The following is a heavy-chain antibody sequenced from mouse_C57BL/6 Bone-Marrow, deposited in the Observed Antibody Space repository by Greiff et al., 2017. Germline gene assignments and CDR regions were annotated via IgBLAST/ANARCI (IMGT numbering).Heavy chain of an antibody. Sequence: VQLQQSGAELVKPGASVKLSCKASGYTFTEYTIHWVKQRSGQGLEWIGWFYPGSGSIKYNEKFKDKATFTADKSSSTAYMGRSRLTSEDSAVFFCARHEESEDDSLAMDDWGQGTSVTVSS. CDR1: GYTFTEYT. J-gene: IGHJ4*01. D-gene: IGHD2-4*01. V-gene: IGHV1-62-2*01. CDR3: ARHEESEDDSLAMDD. CDR2: FYPGSGSI.